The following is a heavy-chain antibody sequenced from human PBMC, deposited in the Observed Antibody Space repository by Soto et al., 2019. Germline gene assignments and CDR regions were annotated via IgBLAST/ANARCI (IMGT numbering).Heavy chain of an antibody. CDR3: TTDLSRRDGYNYQDY. Sequence: PXESLTLACAASGFTFSNACMSWVRQAPGKGLEWVGRIKSKTDGGTTDYAAPVKGRFTISRDDSKNTLYLQMNSLKTEDTAVYYCTTDLSRRDGYNYQDYWGQGTLVTVPS. D-gene: IGHD5-12*01. V-gene: IGHV3-15*01. CDR1: GFTFSNAC. CDR2: IKSKTDGGTT. J-gene: IGHJ4*02.